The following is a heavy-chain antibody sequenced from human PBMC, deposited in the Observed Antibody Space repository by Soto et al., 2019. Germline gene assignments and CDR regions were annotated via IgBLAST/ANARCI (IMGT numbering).Heavy chain of an antibody. V-gene: IGHV3-30-3*01. CDR1: GFTFSSYA. D-gene: IGHD6-6*01. Sequence: QVQLVESGGGVVQPGRSLRLSCAASGFTFSSYAMHWVRQAPGKGLEWVAVISYDGSNKYYADSVKGRFTISRDNSKNTLYLQMNRSRAEDTAVYYCARVSSSNNYWYCDLWGRGTLVTVSS. J-gene: IGHJ2*01. CDR2: ISYDGSNK. CDR3: ARVSSSNNYWYCDL.